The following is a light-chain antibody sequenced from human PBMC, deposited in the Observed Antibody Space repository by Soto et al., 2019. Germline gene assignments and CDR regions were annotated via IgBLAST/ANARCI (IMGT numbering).Light chain of an antibody. CDR1: QGISSY. CDR3: QQLNSSPFT. Sequence: DIQLTQSPSFLSASVGDRVTITCRASQGISSYLAWYQHKPGKAHKLLIYAASTLQSGVPSRFSGSGSGTEFTLTISSLQPEDFATYYCQQLNSSPFTFGQGTRLEI. J-gene: IGKJ5*01. CDR2: AAS. V-gene: IGKV1-9*01.